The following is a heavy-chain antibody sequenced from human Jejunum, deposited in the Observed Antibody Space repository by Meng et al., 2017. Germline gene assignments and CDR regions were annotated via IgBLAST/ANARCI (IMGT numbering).Heavy chain of an antibody. CDR2: IYYSGST. Sequence: QLQLQESGPGLVKPSETPALTFTVSGGSTISSGYYCGWIRQPPGKGLEWMGSIYYSGSTYYNSPLKSRVTIFVDTSKNQFSLKLRSVTAADTAIYYCARHFLTMSKDYFDYWGQGTLVTVSS. CDR3: ARHFLTMSKDYFDY. V-gene: IGHV4-39*01. D-gene: IGHD2/OR15-2a*01. J-gene: IGHJ4*02. CDR1: GGSTISSGYY.